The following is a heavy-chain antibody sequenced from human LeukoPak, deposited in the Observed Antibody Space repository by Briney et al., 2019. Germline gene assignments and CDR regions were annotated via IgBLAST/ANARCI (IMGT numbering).Heavy chain of an antibody. CDR1: GGSFSGYY. J-gene: IGHJ6*03. Sequence: SETLSLTCAVYGGSFSGYYWSWIRQPPGQGLEWIGEINHSGSTNYNPSLKSRVTISVDTSKNQFSLKLSSVTDADTAVYYCARGARSYYGSGRGWYYYYMDVWGKGTTVTVSS. CDR3: ARGARSYYGSGRGWYYYYMDV. V-gene: IGHV4-34*01. D-gene: IGHD3-10*01. CDR2: INHSGST.